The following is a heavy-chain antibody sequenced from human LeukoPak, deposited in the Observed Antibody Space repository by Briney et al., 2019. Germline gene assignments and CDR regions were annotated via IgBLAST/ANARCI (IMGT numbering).Heavy chain of an antibody. CDR3: ARDRDYYDSSGLSAY. J-gene: IGHJ4*02. CDR1: GGTFSSYA. Sequence: GASVKVSCKASGGTFSSYAISWVRQAPGQGLEWMGGIIPIFGTANYAQKFQGRVTMTTDTSTSTAYMELRSLRSDDTAVYYCARDRDYYDSSGLSAYWGQGTLVTVSS. D-gene: IGHD3-22*01. CDR2: IIPIFGTA. V-gene: IGHV1-69*05.